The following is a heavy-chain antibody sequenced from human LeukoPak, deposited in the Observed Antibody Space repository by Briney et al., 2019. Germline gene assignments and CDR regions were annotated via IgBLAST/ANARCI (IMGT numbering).Heavy chain of an antibody. Sequence: GWSLTLSCAASGITFSTAWMSWFRQAPGKGLEWVGRIKSKIGGATADYAAPVKDRFTISRDDSKNTLYLQMNSLKTEDTAVYYCATDRAWFDPWGQGTLVTVSS. CDR3: ATDRAWFDP. CDR1: GITFSTAW. J-gene: IGHJ5*02. CDR2: IKSKIGGATA. V-gene: IGHV3-15*01. D-gene: IGHD3-10*01.